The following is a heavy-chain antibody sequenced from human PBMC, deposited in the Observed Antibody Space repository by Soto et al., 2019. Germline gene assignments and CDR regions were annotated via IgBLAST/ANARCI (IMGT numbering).Heavy chain of an antibody. CDR1: GYTFTSYA. CDR3: ARDIVVVVAATPLYYFDY. Sequence: GASVKVSCKASGYTFTSYAMHWVRQAPGQRLEWMGWINAGNGNTKYSQKFQGRVTITRDTSASTAYMELSSLRSEDTAVYYCARDIVVVVAATPLYYFDYWGQGTLVTVSS. J-gene: IGHJ4*02. D-gene: IGHD2-15*01. V-gene: IGHV1-3*01. CDR2: INAGNGNT.